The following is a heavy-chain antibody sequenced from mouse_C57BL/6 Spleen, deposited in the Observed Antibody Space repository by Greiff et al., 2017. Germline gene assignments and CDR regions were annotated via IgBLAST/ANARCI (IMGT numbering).Heavy chain of an antibody. CDR3: ARGGYGKGEY. CDR1: GFTFTSYG. D-gene: IGHD2-10*02. Sequence: VQLQQSGAELARPGASVKLSCKASGFTFTSYGISWVKQRPGQGLEWIGGIYPRSGYTYYNEKFKGKATLTAYKSSSTAYMELRSLTSEDSAVYFCARGGYGKGEYWGQGTSVTVSS. J-gene: IGHJ4*01. CDR2: IYPRSGYT. V-gene: IGHV1-81*01.